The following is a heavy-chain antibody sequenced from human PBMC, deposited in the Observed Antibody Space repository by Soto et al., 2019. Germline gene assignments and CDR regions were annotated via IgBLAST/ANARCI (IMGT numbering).Heavy chain of an antibody. Sequence: GGSLRLSCAASGFTFSSYGMHWVRQAPGKGLEWVAVISYDGSNKYYADSVKGRFTISRDSSKNTLYLQMNSLRAEDTAVYYCAKDVRAITMIVVVITAPRPNNYYGMDVWGQGTTVTVSS. D-gene: IGHD3-22*01. CDR2: ISYDGSNK. J-gene: IGHJ6*02. CDR1: GFTFSSYG. CDR3: AKDVRAITMIVVVITAPRPNNYYGMDV. V-gene: IGHV3-30*18.